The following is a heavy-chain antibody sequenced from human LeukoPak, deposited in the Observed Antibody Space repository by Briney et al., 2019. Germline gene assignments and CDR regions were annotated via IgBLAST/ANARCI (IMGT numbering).Heavy chain of an antibody. V-gene: IGHV3-21*01. Sequence: PGGSLRLSCAASGFTFSSYSMNWVRQAPGKGLEWVSSISSSSSYIYYADSVKGRFTISRDNAKNSLYLQMNSLSAEDTAVYYCAKSRGYHYEKSGPADYWGQGTLVTVSS. J-gene: IGHJ4*02. CDR2: ISSSSSYI. CDR1: GFTFSSYS. D-gene: IGHD3-22*01. CDR3: AKSRGYHYEKSGPADY.